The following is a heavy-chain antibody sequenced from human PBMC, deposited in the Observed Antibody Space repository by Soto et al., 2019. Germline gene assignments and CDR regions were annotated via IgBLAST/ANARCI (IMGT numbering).Heavy chain of an antibody. CDR2: ISSSRRTI. CDR3: AREDITRGGWFDP. Sequence: EVQLVESGGGLVQPGESRRLSCAASGFTFSSYSMNWVRQAPGKGLEWVSQISSSRRTIYYADSVKGRFTISRDNAKNSLYLQMNSLRAEDTSVYYCAREDITRGGWFDPWGQGTLVTVSS. CDR1: GFTFSSYS. J-gene: IGHJ5*02. D-gene: IGHD3-10*01. V-gene: IGHV3-48*01.